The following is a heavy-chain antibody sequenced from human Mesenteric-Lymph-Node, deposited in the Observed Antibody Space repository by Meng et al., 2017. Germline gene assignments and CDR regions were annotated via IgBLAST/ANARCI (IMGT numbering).Heavy chain of an antibody. V-gene: IGHV7-4-1*02. Sequence: QVQLVQSGSEFKKPWASVKVSCKASGYTFTSFAINWVRQAPGQGLEWVGRINTNTGNTAYAQGFTGRFVFSLDTSVSTAYLQISSLKAEDTAVYYCARESPFDPWGQGTLVTVSS. CDR2: INTNTGNT. J-gene: IGHJ5*02. CDR3: ARESPFDP. CDR1: GYTFTSFA.